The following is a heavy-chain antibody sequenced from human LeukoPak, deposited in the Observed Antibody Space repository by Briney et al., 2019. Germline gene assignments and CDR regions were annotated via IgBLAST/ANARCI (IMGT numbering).Heavy chain of an antibody. D-gene: IGHD6-13*01. CDR2: ISGSGGST. CDR1: GFTFSSYA. J-gene: IGHJ4*02. CDR3: AKAPRYSSSWHYYFDY. V-gene: IGHV3-23*01. Sequence: PGGSLRLSCAASGFTFSSYAMSWVRQAPGKGLEWVSAISGSGGSTYYADSVKGRFTISRDNSKNTLYLQMNSLRAEDTAVYYCAKAPRYSSSWHYYFDYWGQGTLVTVSS.